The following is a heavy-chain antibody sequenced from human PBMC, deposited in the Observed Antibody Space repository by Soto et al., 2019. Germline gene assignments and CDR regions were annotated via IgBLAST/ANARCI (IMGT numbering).Heavy chain of an antibody. CDR1: GFTFRSYT. CDR2: ISSSSSDI. D-gene: IGHD6-6*01. Sequence: GGSLRLSCGASGFTFRSYTMDWVRQSPGKGLEWVSSISSSSSDIYYADSVKGRFTVSRDNAKNSLYLQMNSLRAEDTAVYYCASLVAAPSSFSSYYYGMDVWGQGTTVTVSS. J-gene: IGHJ6*02. CDR3: ASLVAAPSSFSSYYYGMDV. V-gene: IGHV3-21*01.